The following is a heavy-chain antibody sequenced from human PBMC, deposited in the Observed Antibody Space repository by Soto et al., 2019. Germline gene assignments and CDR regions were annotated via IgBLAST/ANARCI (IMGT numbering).Heavy chain of an antibody. CDR1: GASIISGEHY. CDR2: IYYTGIT. Sequence: QVQLQESGPGLLKPSQTLSLTCTVSGASIISGEHYWSWIRQAPGKGLEWIGLIYYTGITVYNPSLRLRGALSLSTSKHRSSPRLTSLTASDPAVYFCAADGAPLSAGYTDYYDNSAVSGQGTPVSVPS. D-gene: IGHD5-18*01. V-gene: IGHV4-30-4*01. CDR3: AADGAPLSAGYTDYYDNSAV. J-gene: IGHJ6*02.